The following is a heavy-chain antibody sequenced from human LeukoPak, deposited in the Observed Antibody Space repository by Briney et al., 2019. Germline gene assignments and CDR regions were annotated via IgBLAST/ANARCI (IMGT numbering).Heavy chain of an antibody. CDR3: ARDIIAAAAERWFDP. Sequence: ASVKVSCKASGYTFTSYYMHWVRQAPGQGLEWMGIINPSGGSTSYAQKFQGRVTMTRDTSISTAYMELSRLRSDDTAVYYCARDIIAAAAERWFDPWGQGTLVTVSS. V-gene: IGHV1-46*01. CDR2: INPSGGST. CDR1: GYTFTSYY. D-gene: IGHD6-13*01. J-gene: IGHJ5*02.